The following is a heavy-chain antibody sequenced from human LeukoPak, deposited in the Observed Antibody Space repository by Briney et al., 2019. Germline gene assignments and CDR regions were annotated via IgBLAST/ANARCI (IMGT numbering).Heavy chain of an antibody. J-gene: IGHJ6*03. Sequence: PGGSLRLSCAASGFTFRSDWMSWVCQAPGEGVESVVNISQEGGEKYYMHSVKGRFTISKDNAKNTLFLQISTLRAGDTAVYYCAREHVAAYYYMDVWGKGTTVTVSS. CDR3: AREHVAAYYYMDV. CDR2: ISQEGGEK. V-gene: IGHV3-7*01. CDR1: GFTFRSDW. D-gene: IGHD2-15*01.